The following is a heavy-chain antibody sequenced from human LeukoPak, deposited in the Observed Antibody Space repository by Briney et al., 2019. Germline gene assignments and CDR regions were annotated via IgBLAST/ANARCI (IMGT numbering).Heavy chain of an antibody. D-gene: IGHD3-16*01. Sequence: GSLRLSFSASGFTFSSYSINWGRQSPGKGLGWVSSISSSSSYIYYADSVKGRFTISRDNAKNSLYLQMNSLRAEDTAVYYCARDTSLSGYWGQGTLVTVSS. J-gene: IGHJ4*02. CDR2: ISSSSSYI. CDR1: GFTFSSYS. CDR3: ARDTSLSGY. V-gene: IGHV3-21*01.